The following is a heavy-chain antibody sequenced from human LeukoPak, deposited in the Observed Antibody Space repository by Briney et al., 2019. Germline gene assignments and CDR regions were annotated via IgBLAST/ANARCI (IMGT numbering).Heavy chain of an antibody. CDR2: IKSKTDGGTT. CDR3: TTGTFHHPTPI. V-gene: IGHV3-15*01. CDR1: GFTFSNAW. J-gene: IGHJ3*02. D-gene: IGHD1-14*01. Sequence: PGGSLRLSCAASGFTFSNAWMSWVRQAPGKGLEWVGRIKSKTDGGTTDYAAPVKGRFTISRDDSRNTLYLQMNSLKTEDTAVYYCTTGTFHHPTPIWGQGTMVTVSS.